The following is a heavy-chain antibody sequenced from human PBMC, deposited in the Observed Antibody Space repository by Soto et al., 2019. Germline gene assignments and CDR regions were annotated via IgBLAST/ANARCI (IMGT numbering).Heavy chain of an antibody. CDR1: ACSISSSSYY. CDR2: INYSVST. V-gene: IGHV4-39*01. Sequence: QVQLQESGPGLVKPSETLSLTCTVSACSISSSSYYCGWIRQPPGKGLEWFGTINYSVSTYYNPSLKGRVTISVDTFKIQYSLKLSSVTAADSAVYYCARHMEDIVVVVAATHFDYWGQGTLVTVSS. J-gene: IGHJ4*02. D-gene: IGHD2-15*01. CDR3: ARHMEDIVVVVAATHFDY.